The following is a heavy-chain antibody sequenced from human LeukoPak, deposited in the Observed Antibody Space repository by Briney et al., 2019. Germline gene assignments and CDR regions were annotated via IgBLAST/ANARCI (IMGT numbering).Heavy chain of an antibody. D-gene: IGHD4-23*01. CDR1: GGSFSGYY. Sequence: SETLSLTCAVYGGSFSGYYWSWIRQPPGKGLEWIGEINHSGSTNYNPSLKSRVTISVDTSKNQFSLKLSSATAADTAVYYCARGGGLTTVVTPDYFDYWGQGTLVTVSS. J-gene: IGHJ4*02. CDR2: INHSGST. CDR3: ARGGGLTTVVTPDYFDY. V-gene: IGHV4-34*01.